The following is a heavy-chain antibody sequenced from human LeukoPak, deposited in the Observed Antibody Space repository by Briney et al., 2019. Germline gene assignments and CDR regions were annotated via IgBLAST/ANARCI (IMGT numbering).Heavy chain of an antibody. CDR2: IIPIFGTA. J-gene: IGHJ4*02. D-gene: IGHD1-26*01. CDR3: ARDPWELTSHPFDY. Sequence: SVKVSCKASGGTFSSYAISWVRQAPGQGLEWMGGIIPIFGTANYAQKFQGRVTITADKSTSTAYMELSSPRSEDTAVYYCARDPWELTSHPFDYWGQGTLVTVSS. V-gene: IGHV1-69*06. CDR1: GGTFSSYA.